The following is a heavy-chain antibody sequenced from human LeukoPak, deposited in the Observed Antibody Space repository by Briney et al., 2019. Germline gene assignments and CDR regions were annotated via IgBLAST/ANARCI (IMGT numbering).Heavy chain of an antibody. J-gene: IGHJ5*02. V-gene: IGHV4-4*07. CDR3: ARVYYSRFDP. CDR1: GGSISSYY. D-gene: IGHD2-21*01. Sequence: PSETLSLTCTVSGGSISSYYWSWIRQPAGKGLEWIGHIYTSGTTNYNPSIRSRVTMSVDTSKNQFSLRLTSVTAADTAVYYCARVYYSRFDPWGQGTVVTVSS. CDR2: IYTSGTT.